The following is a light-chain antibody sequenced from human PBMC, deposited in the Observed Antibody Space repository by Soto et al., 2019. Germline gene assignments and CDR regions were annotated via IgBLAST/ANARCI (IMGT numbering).Light chain of an antibody. J-gene: IGKJ3*01. V-gene: IGKV1-39*01. CDR1: QNISNY. CDR3: QQSYSTPFT. CDR2: ATS. Sequence: DIQMTQSPSSLSASVGDRVTITCRASQNISNYLNWYQQKPGKAPKLLIYATSSLQSGVPSRFSGSRSGTDFTLTISSLQPEDFATYYCQQSYSTPFTFGPGTKVDVK.